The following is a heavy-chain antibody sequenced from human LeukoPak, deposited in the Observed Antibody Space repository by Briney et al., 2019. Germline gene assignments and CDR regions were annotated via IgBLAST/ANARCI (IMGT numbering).Heavy chain of an antibody. V-gene: IGHV5-51*01. D-gene: IGHD2-21*01. CDR1: GYSFTNYW. J-gene: IGHJ3*02. CDR2: IYPGDSDT. Sequence: GESLKISCKGSGYSFTNYWIGWVRQMPGKGLEWMGIIYPGDSDTRYSPSFQGQVTISADKSISTAYLQWSSLKASDTVMYYCARPYCGGDCHDAFDIWGQGTMVTVSS. CDR3: ARPYCGGDCHDAFDI.